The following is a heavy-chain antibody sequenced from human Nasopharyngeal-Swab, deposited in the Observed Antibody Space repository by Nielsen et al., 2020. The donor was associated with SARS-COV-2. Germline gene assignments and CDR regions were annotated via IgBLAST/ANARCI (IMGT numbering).Heavy chain of an antibody. J-gene: IGHJ3*02. CDR3: ARARITMRGIDAFDI. V-gene: IGHV3-74*01. CDR2: INSDGSST. Sequence: PGKGLVWVSRINSDGSSTSYADSVKGRFTISRDNAKNTLYLQMNSLRAEDTAVYYCARARITMRGIDAFDIWGQGTMVTVSS. D-gene: IGHD3-22*01.